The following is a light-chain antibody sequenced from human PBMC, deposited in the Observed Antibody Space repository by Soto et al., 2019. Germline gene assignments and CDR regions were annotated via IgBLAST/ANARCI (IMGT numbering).Light chain of an antibody. V-gene: IGKV1-33*01. Sequence: DIQMAQSPASLSASVGDRVTITCQASQGIHKFLNWYQQKPEKAPKLLIYDASYLGAGVSSRFSGRGSGTDFTFTISNLRPEDIATYYCQQYDSLPPTFGGGTKVEIK. CDR1: QGIHKF. CDR3: QQYDSLPPT. J-gene: IGKJ4*01. CDR2: DAS.